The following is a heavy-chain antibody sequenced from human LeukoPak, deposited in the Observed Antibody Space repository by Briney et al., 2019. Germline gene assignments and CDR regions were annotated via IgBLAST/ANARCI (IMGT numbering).Heavy chain of an antibody. CDR1: GFTFNYYA. CDR3: ARDVGSYHNYYYYYMDV. J-gene: IGHJ6*03. Sequence: GGSLRLSCAASGFTFNYYAMHWVRQAPGKGLEWVTFIRYDGSNKYYADSVKGRFTISRDNSKNTLYLQMNSLRAEDTAVYYCARDVGSYHNYYYYYMDVWGKGTTVTVSS. D-gene: IGHD3-10*01. V-gene: IGHV3-30*02. CDR2: IRYDGSNK.